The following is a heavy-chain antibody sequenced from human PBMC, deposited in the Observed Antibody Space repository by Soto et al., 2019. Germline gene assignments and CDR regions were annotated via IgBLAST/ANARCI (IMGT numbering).Heavy chain of an antibody. Sequence: PSQTLSLTCGISGDSVSSATATWSWIRQSPSRGLEWLGRTYYRSKWYIDYALSVKSRMVITPDISKNQLSLQLNSVTPEDSAVYFCARDSSGFHWYYDLWGNGNVVTVSS. D-gene: IGHD3-22*01. CDR1: GDSVSSATAT. CDR2: TYYRSKWYI. J-gene: IGHJ2*01. CDR3: ARDSSGFHWYYDL. V-gene: IGHV6-1*01.